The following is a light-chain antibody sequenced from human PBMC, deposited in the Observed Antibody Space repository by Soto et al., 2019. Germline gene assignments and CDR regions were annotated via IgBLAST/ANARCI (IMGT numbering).Light chain of an antibody. CDR1: QGISNY. CDR3: HEYNRVPRT. J-gene: IGKJ1*01. V-gene: IGKV1-27*01. Sequence: DIQMTQSPSSLSASVGDRVTITCRASQGISNYLAWYQQKPGKVPKLLIYAASTLQSGVPSRCSGSGCGTDFTHTISRMRPDIDGTYYRHEYNRVPRTLGQGTKVEIK. CDR2: AAS.